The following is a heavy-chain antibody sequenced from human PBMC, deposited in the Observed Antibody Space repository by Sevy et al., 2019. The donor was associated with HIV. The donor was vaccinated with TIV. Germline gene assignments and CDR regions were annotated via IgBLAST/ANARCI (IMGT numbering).Heavy chain of an antibody. CDR1: GFTVSSNY. Sequence: GGFLRLSCAASGFTVSSNYMSWVRQAPGKGLEWISVIYSGGSTYYADSVKGRFTISRDNSKNTLYLQMNSLRAEDTAVYHSARDATAYCGGDCYLGYWGQGTLVTVSS. CDR2: IYSGGST. V-gene: IGHV3-53*01. CDR3: ARDATAYCGGDCYLGY. J-gene: IGHJ4*02. D-gene: IGHD2-21*02.